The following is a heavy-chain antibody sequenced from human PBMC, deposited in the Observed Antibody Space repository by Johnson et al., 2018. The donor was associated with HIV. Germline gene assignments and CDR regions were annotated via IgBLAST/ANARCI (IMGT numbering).Heavy chain of an antibody. CDR2: IRQEGSEK. CDR1: AFTSSSYS. V-gene: IGHV3-7*05. Sequence: VQLVESGGGVVQPGRSLRLSCAASAFTSSSYSMHWVRQAPGKGLEWVASIRQEGSEKSYVDSVKGRFNISSDNAKNSLYLQVNSLRAEDTAGYYCAGTSTPYDTLVGPFDIWGQGTMVTVST. CDR3: AGTSTPYDTLVGPFDI. J-gene: IGHJ3*02. D-gene: IGHD3-22*01.